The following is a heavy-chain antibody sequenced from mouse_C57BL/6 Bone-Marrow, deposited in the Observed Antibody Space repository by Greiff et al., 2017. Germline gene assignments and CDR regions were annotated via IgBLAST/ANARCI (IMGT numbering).Heavy chain of an antibody. J-gene: IGHJ1*03. CDR3: TRKGWDECYFGV. CDR2: IRSGGGYI. D-gene: IGHD4-1*01. Sequence: EVMLVESGEGLVKPGGSLKLSCAASGFTFSSYAMSWVRQTPEKRLEWVAYIRSGGGYIYYADTVKGRFTISRDNARNTLYLQMSSLKSEDTAMYYCTRKGWDECYFGVGGTGTTVTVSA. V-gene: IGHV5-9-1*02. CDR1: GFTFSSYA.